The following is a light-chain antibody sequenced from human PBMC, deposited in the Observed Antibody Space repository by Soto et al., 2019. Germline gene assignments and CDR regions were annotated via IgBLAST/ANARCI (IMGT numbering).Light chain of an antibody. V-gene: IGLV1-40*01. CDR1: SSNIGAGYD. J-gene: IGLJ1*01. CDR3: QSYDSSLSGSYV. Sequence: QSVLTQPPSVSGAPGQRVTISCTGSSSNIGAGYDVHWYQQLPGTAPKLLISGNSNRPSGVPDRFSGSKSGTSASLAITGLQAGDEADYYCQSYDSSLSGSYVFGTGTKLTVL. CDR2: GNS.